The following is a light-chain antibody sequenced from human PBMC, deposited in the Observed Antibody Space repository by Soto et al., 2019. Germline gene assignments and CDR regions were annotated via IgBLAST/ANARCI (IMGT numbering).Light chain of an antibody. Sequence: DIQVTQSPPSLSAAVGDRVILTCRASQSISNSLNWYQQKPGKAPKVLIHAASSLQSGVPSRLSDGGSGTEFQLTIRGLQPEDFANYFCQQSHSTPYTFGQGTKLAIK. J-gene: IGKJ2*01. CDR2: AAS. V-gene: IGKV1-39*01. CDR3: QQSHSTPYT. CDR1: QSISNS.